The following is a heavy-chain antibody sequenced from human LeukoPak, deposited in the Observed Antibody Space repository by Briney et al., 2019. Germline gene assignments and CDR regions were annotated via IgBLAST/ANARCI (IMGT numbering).Heavy chain of an antibody. Sequence: GGSLRLSCAASGFTFSSYSMNWVRQAPGKGLEWVAVISYDGSNKYHADSVKGRFTISRDNSKNTVYLQMNSLRAEDTAVYNCARAEGYSYGTRMDVWGQGTTVTVSS. D-gene: IGHD5-18*01. J-gene: IGHJ6*02. V-gene: IGHV3-30*03. CDR2: ISYDGSNK. CDR1: GFTFSSYS. CDR3: ARAEGYSYGTRMDV.